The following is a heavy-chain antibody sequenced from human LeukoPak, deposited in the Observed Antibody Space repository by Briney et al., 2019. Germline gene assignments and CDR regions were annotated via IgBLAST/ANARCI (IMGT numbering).Heavy chain of an antibody. D-gene: IGHD3-10*01. Sequence: PSETLSLTCTVSGGSISSYYWSWIRQPPGKGLEWIGYIYYSGSTNYNPSLKSRVTISVDTSKNQFSLKLGSVTAADTAVYYCARADYYGSGSYLQNFDYWGQGTLVTVSS. V-gene: IGHV4-59*01. CDR1: GGSISSYY. J-gene: IGHJ4*02. CDR2: IYYSGST. CDR3: ARADYYGSGSYLQNFDY.